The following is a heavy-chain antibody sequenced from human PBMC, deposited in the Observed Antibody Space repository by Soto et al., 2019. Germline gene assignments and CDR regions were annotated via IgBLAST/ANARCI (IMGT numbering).Heavy chain of an antibody. J-gene: IGHJ6*02. D-gene: IGHD3-16*01. CDR2: ISSNSSDM. V-gene: IGHV3-21*01. CDR3: ERRNRPTIDYVGVSNAEYYYYGKDV. CDR1: GFIFRSYS. Sequence: PGGSLRLSCSASGFIFRSYSINWGLQAPGEGLDLVSPISSNSSDMYYAYSVQGRFTISRDNSKNSLYLQMTSLRAEDTAVYYCERRNRPTIDYVGVSNAEYYYYGKDVWGQGTTVTVSS.